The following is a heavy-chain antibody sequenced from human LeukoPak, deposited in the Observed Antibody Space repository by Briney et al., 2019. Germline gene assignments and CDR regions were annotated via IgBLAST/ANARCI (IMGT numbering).Heavy chain of an antibody. CDR1: GFTFSSYG. CDR3: ARDFKGMDV. CDR2: IWYDGSNK. J-gene: IGHJ6*02. V-gene: IGHV3-33*01. Sequence: PGGSLRLSCAASGFTFSSYGMPWVRQAPGKGLEWVAVIWYDGSNKYYADSVKGRFTISRDNSKNTLYLQMNSLRAEDTAVYYCARDFKGMDVWGQGTTVTVSS.